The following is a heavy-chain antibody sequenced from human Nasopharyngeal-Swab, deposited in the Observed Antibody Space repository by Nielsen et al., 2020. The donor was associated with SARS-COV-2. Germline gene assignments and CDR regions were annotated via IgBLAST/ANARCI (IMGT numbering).Heavy chain of an antibody. CDR2: IHSDPSNT. CDR1: GFTFSSYA. Sequence: GESLKISCAASGFTFSSYAMSWVRQAPGKGLEWVSVIHSDPSNTYYVDSVKGRFTISRDNSKKTLFLQMDSLRVEDTAVYYCAKVRSWRLDAFDSWGQGTLVTVPS. CDR3: AKVRSWRLDAFDS. D-gene: IGHD6-13*01. V-gene: IGHV3-23*03. J-gene: IGHJ4*02.